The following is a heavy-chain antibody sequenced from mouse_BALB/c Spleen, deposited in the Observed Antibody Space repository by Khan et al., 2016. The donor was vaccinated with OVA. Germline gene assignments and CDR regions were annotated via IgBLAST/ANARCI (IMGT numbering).Heavy chain of an antibody. CDR3: ARDYRSSYLFFGY. D-gene: IGHD1-1*01. Sequence: EVQLLESGPGLVKPSQSLSLTCTVTGYSITSDYAWNWIRQFPGNKLEWMAYITYSGSTGYNPSLKGRISITRDTSKNQFFLKLNSVTTEDTATYYCARDYRSSYLFFGYWAQGTTLTVSS. J-gene: IGHJ2*01. V-gene: IGHV3-2*02. CDR2: ITYSGST. CDR1: GYSITSDYA.